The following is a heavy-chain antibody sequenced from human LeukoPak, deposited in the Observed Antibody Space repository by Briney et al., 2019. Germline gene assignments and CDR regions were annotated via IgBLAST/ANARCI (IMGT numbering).Heavy chain of an antibody. CDR3: GGDGGRYSYGWGGGYFDY. CDR1: GFTFSSYA. CDR2: ISYDGSNK. J-gene: IGHJ4*02. Sequence: PGGSLRLSCAASGFTFSSYAMHWARQAPGKGLEWVAVISYDGSNKYYADSVKGRFTISRDNSKNTLYLQMNSLRAEDTAVYYCGGDGGRYSYGWGGGYFDYWGQGTLVTVSS. D-gene: IGHD5-18*01. V-gene: IGHV3-30*04.